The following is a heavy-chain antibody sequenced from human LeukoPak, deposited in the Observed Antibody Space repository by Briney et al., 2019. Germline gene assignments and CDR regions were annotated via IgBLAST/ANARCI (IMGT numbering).Heavy chain of an antibody. Sequence: NPSETLSLTCTVSGGSISSGGYYWSWIRQHPGKGLEWIGYIYYSGSTYYNPFLKSRVTISVDTSKNQFSLNLSSLTAADTAVYYCGGGRGGYFDYWGQGTLVTVSS. J-gene: IGHJ4*02. CDR2: IYYSGST. CDR1: GGSISSGGYY. CDR3: GGGRGGYFDY. D-gene: IGHD2-15*01. V-gene: IGHV4-31*03.